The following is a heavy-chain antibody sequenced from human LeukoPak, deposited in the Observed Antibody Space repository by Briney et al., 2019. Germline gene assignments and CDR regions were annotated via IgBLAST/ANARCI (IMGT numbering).Heavy chain of an antibody. Sequence: PGRSLRLSCAASGFTFSSYGMHWVRQAPGKGLEWVAFIRSDGSSKYYTDSVKGRFTISRDNSKNTLYLQMNSLRAEDTAVYYCAKGTGGSCYGGTVDYWGQGTLVTVSS. D-gene: IGHD2-15*01. CDR3: AKGTGGSCYGGTVDY. CDR2: IRSDGSSK. V-gene: IGHV3-30*02. J-gene: IGHJ4*02. CDR1: GFTFSSYG.